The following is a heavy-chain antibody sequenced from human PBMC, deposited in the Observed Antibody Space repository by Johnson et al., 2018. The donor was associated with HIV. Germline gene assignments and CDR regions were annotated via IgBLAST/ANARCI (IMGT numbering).Heavy chain of an antibody. CDR1: GFTFSSYT. V-gene: IGHV3-30*04. Sequence: VESGGGVVQPGRSLRLSCTASGFTFSSYTIYWVRQTPGKGLEWVALISYDGSNKYYADSVKGRFTISRDNSKNTLFLQMNSLRPEDTAVYYCARDMGHRQLARDAFDIWGQGTMVTVSS. D-gene: IGHD6-6*01. CDR3: ARDMGHRQLARDAFDI. J-gene: IGHJ3*02. CDR2: ISYDGSNK.